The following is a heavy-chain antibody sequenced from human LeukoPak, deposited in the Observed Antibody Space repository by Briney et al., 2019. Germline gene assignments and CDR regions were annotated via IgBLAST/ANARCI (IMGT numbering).Heavy chain of an antibody. J-gene: IGHJ4*02. CDR3: ARGRPHGNDY. Sequence: GGSLRLSCAASGFTFSSYAMHWVRQAPGKGLEWVAVISYDGSNKYYADSVKGRFTISRDNSKNTLYLQMNSLRAEDTAVYYCARGRPHGNDYWGQGTLVTVSS. D-gene: IGHD4-23*01. CDR2: ISYDGSNK. CDR1: GFTFSSYA. V-gene: IGHV3-30-3*01.